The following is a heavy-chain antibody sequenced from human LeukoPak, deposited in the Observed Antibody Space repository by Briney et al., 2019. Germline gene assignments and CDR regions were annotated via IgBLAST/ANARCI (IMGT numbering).Heavy chain of an antibody. Sequence: GGSLRLSCAASGFTFSSYSMTWVRQAPGKGLEWVSSISSSSSYIYYADSVKGRFTISRDNAKNSLYLQMNSLRAEDTAVYYCARIGIAVAGKYYFDYWGQGTLVTVSS. V-gene: IGHV3-21*01. CDR3: ARIGIAVAGKYYFDY. J-gene: IGHJ4*02. CDR2: ISSSSSYI. CDR1: GFTFSSYS. D-gene: IGHD6-19*01.